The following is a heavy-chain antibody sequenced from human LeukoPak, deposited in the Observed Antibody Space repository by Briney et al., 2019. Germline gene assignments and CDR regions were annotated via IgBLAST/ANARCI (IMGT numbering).Heavy chain of an antibody. Sequence: PETLSLTCTVSGCSITGYHWSWIRPPPGKGLGWIGYIYSSGSTEYKPSLKSRATISADTSKNQFALKLTSVTAADTAIYYCARRNDFDIWGQGTMVTVSS. CDR3: ARRNDFDI. J-gene: IGHJ3*02. CDR2: IYSSGST. CDR1: GCSITGYH. V-gene: IGHV4-4*08.